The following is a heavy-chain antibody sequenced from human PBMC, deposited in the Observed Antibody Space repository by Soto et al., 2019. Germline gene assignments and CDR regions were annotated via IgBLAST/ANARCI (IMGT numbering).Heavy chain of an antibody. J-gene: IGHJ5*02. Sequence: QVQLVQSGAEVKKPGSSVKVSCKASGGTFSSYAISWVRQAPGQGLEWMGGIIPIFGTANYAQKFQGRVTMTXXEXTXXAYMERSSLRSEDTAVYYGARGVAAAGTFSSWFDPWGQGTLVTVSS. D-gene: IGHD6-13*01. V-gene: IGHV1-69*05. CDR2: IIPIFGTA. CDR3: ARGVAAAGTFSSWFDP. CDR1: GGTFSSYA.